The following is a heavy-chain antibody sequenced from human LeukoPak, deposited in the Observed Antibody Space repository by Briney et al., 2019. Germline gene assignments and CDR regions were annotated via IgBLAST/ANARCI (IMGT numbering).Heavy chain of an antibody. Sequence: PSGTLSLTCTVCGGSFSGYYWSWIRQHPGKGLEWIGYIYYSGSTYYNPSLKSRVTISVDTSKNQFSLKLSSVTAADTAVYYCARGRQQRGLWFGELLLAWFDPWGQGTLVTVSS. CDR1: GGSFSGYY. D-gene: IGHD3-10*01. J-gene: IGHJ5*02. V-gene: IGHV4-31*03. CDR3: ARGRQQRGLWFGELLLAWFDP. CDR2: IYYSGST.